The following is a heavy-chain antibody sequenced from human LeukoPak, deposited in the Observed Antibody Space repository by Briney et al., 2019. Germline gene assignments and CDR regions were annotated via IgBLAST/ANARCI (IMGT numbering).Heavy chain of an antibody. CDR1: GGSISSSNYY. D-gene: IGHD1-1*01. J-gene: IGHJ5*02. CDR2: ISHTGST. Sequence: PSETLSLTYTVAGGSISSSNYYWGWLRQSPGMGLDWIGSISHTGSTYHNPSLKSRVTISVDTSKNQFSLRLTSVTAADTAVYYCVSIQLRTSWFDPWGQGTLVTVSS. CDR3: VSIQLRTSWFDP. V-gene: IGHV4-39*01.